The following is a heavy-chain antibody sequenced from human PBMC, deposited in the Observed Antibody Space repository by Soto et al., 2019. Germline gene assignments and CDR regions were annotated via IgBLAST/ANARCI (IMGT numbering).Heavy chain of an antibody. V-gene: IGHV4-31*03. CDR3: ARGGAMFGHETLGS. J-gene: IGHJ4*02. CDR1: GDSMTSDNFF. CDR2: IYNSGQT. D-gene: IGHD3-10*02. Sequence: QVQLQESGPGLVRPSETLSLTCSVSGDSMTSDNFFWTWIRQPPGKGLEWIGHIYNSGQTYFSPSLKSRLSISIDTSKSQLSLKLNSVTAADTAVYYCARGGAMFGHETLGSSGQGTLVTVSS.